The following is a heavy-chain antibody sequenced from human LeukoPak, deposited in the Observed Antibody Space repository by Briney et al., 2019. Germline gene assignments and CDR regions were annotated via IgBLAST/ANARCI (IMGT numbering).Heavy chain of an antibody. Sequence: PSETLSLTCTVSGGSISSGSYYWSWIRQPAGKGLEWIGRIYTSGSTKYNPSLKSRVIISLDTSKNQFSLKLSSVTAADTAVYYCARGDVDTVIDYWGQGTLVTVSS. D-gene: IGHD5-18*01. CDR3: ARGDVDTVIDY. CDR2: IYTSGST. J-gene: IGHJ4*02. V-gene: IGHV4-61*02. CDR1: GGSISSGSYY.